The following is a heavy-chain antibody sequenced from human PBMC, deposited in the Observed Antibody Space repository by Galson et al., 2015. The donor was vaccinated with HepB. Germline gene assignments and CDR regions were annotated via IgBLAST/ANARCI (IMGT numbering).Heavy chain of an antibody. CDR1: GFTFGDYA. D-gene: IGHD5-18*01. V-gene: IGHV3-49*03. CDR3: TTYRPDFDY. Sequence: SLRLSCAASGFTFGDYAMRWFRQAPGKGLEWVGFIRSKAYGGTTEYAASVKGRFTISRDDSKSIAYLQMNSLKTEDTAVYYCTTYRPDFDYWGQGTLVTVSS. J-gene: IGHJ4*02. CDR2: IRSKAYGGTT.